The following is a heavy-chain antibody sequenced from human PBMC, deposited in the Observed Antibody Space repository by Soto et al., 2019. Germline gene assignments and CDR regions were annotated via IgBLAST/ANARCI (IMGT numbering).Heavy chain of an antibody. D-gene: IGHD3-22*01. J-gene: IGHJ3*02. Sequence: ASVNVSCKASGGTFSSYAISWVRQAPGQGLEWMGGITPIFGTANYAQKFQGRVTITADESTSTAYMELSSLRSEDTAVYYCAREWDPGYSYVPDAFDIWGQGTMVTVSS. V-gene: IGHV1-69*13. CDR3: AREWDPGYSYVPDAFDI. CDR1: GGTFSSYA. CDR2: ITPIFGTA.